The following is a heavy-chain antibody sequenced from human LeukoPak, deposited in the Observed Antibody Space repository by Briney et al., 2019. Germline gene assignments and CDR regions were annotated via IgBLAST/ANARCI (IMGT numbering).Heavy chain of an antibody. Sequence: GGSLRLSCVASGFTFSSYRMKWVRQAPGKGLEWVSSISSSSSYIDYAESVKGRFTISRDNAKNSLYLQMRSLRAEDTAVFYCARDRDSWSSYDRIDGWDVWGQGTTVTVSS. CDR3: ARDRDSWSSYDRIDGWDV. CDR1: GFTFSSYR. D-gene: IGHD3-3*01. CDR2: ISSSSSYI. V-gene: IGHV3-21*01. J-gene: IGHJ6*02.